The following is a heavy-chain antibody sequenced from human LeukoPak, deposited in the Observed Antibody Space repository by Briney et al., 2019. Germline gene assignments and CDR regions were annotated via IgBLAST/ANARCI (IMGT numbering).Heavy chain of an antibody. CDR3: ARGSYGGNSADYYYYGMDV. J-gene: IGHJ6*02. V-gene: IGHV1-18*01. D-gene: IGHD4-23*01. Sequence: ASVKVSCKASGYTFTSYGISWVRQAPGQGLEWMGWISAYNGNTNYAQKLQGRVTITADESTSTAYMELSSLRSEDTAVYYCARGSYGGNSADYYYYGMDVWGQGTTVTVSS. CDR2: ISAYNGNT. CDR1: GYTFTSYG.